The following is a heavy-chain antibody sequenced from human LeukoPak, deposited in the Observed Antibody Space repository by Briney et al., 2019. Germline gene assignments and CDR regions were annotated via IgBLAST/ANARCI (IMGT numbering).Heavy chain of an antibody. D-gene: IGHD2-15*01. V-gene: IGHV3-74*01. CDR2: INSDGSST. CDR1: GFTFSSYW. CDR3: AREVVVVAATNAFDI. J-gene: IGHJ3*02. Sequence: GGSLRLSCAASGFTFSSYWMHWVRQAPGKGLVWVSRINSDGSSTSYADSVKGRFTISRDNAKNTLYLQMNSLRGGDTAVYYCAREVVVVAATNAFDIWGQGTMVTVSS.